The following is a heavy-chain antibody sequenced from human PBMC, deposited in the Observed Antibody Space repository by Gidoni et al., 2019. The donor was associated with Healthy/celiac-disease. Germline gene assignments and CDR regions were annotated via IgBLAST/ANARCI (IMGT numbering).Heavy chain of an antibody. V-gene: IGHV3-21*01. Sequence: EVQPVESGGGLVKPGGSLRLSCAASGFTFSSYSMNWVRQAHGKGLEWVSSISSSSSYIYYADSVKGRFTISRDNAKNSLYLQMNSLRAEDTAVYYCARKADSSRMDVWGQGTTVTVSS. CDR2: ISSSSSYI. J-gene: IGHJ6*02. CDR3: ARKADSSRMDV. CDR1: GFTFSSYS. D-gene: IGHD6-13*01.